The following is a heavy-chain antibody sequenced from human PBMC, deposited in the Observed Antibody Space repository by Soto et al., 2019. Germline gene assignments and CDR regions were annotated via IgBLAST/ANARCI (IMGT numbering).Heavy chain of an antibody. CDR1: GYSFTSYW. V-gene: IGHV5-51*01. CDR2: IYPGDSDT. D-gene: IGHD3-10*01. CDR3: ARSLWFGERYYYYYMDV. Sequence: GESLKISCKGSGYSFTSYWIGWVRQMPGKGLEWMGIIYPGDSDTRYSPSFQGQVTISADKSISTAYLQWSSLKASDTAMYYWARSLWFGERYYYYYMDVWGKGTTVTVSS. J-gene: IGHJ6*03.